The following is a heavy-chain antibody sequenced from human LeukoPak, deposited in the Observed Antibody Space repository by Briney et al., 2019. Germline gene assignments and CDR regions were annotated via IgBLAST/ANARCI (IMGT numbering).Heavy chain of an antibody. V-gene: IGHV3-21*01. Sequence: GGSLRLSCAASGFTFSRYSMNWVRQAPGKGLEWVSSISSSSSYIYYADSVKGRFTISRDNAKNSLYLQMNSLRAEDTAVYYCARDQSPYAFDIWGQGTMVTVSS. J-gene: IGHJ3*02. CDR3: ARDQSPYAFDI. CDR2: ISSSSSYI. CDR1: GFTFSRYS.